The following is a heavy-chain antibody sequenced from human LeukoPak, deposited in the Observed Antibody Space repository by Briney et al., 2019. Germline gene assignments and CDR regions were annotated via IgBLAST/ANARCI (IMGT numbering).Heavy chain of an antibody. J-gene: IGHJ4*02. Sequence: SETLSLTCAVSGYSISSGYYWGWIRQPPGEGLEWIGSIYHSGSTYYNPSLKGRVTISVDTSKNQFSLKLSSVTAADTAVYYCATALNYDSSGYYDYWGQGTLVTVSS. CDR2: IYHSGST. CDR3: ATALNYDSSGYYDY. V-gene: IGHV4-38-2*01. CDR1: GYSISSGYY. D-gene: IGHD3-22*01.